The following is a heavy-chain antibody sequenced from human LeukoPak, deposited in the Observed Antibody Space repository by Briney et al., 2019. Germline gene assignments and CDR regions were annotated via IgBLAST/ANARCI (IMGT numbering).Heavy chain of an antibody. J-gene: IGHJ4*02. Sequence: ASVKVSCKASGYSFIGYQMHWLRQAPGQGLEWMGWISAYNGNTNYAQKLQGRVTMTTDTSTSTAYMELRSLRSDDTAVYYCAREVGLGYCSSTSCYTGIAAAGTKDYWGQGTLVTVSS. D-gene: IGHD2-2*02. V-gene: IGHV1-18*04. CDR1: GYSFIGYQ. CDR2: ISAYNGNT. CDR3: AREVGLGYCSSTSCYTGIAAAGTKDY.